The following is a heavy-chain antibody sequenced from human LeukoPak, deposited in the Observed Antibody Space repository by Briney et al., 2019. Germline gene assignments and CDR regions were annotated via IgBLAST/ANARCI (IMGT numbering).Heavy chain of an antibody. Sequence: GGSLRLSCAASGCSFNSYAMSWVRQAPGKGLEWVSAISGSGGRTYYADSVKGRFTISRDNSNNTLYLQMNSLRAEDTAVYYCAKWGCSGGDCYPFDYWGQGTLVTVSS. CDR2: ISGSGGRT. CDR1: GCSFNSYA. V-gene: IGHV3-23*01. CDR3: AKWGCSGGDCYPFDY. J-gene: IGHJ4*02. D-gene: IGHD2-15*01.